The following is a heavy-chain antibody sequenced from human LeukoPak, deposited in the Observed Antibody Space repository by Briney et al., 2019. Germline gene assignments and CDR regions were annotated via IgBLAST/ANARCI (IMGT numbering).Heavy chain of an antibody. CDR3: ASKDRGSLEFHNWLPPPGYAFDI. CDR1: GGSISSSSYY. J-gene: IGHJ3*02. D-gene: IGHD1-20*01. V-gene: IGHV4-39*07. CDR2: IYYSGST. Sequence: SETLSLTCTVSGGSISSSSYYWGWIRQPPGKGLEWIGSIYYSGSTYYNPSLKSRVTISVDTSKNQFSLKLSSVTAADTAVYYCASKDRGSLEFHNWLPPPGYAFDIWGQGTMVTVSS.